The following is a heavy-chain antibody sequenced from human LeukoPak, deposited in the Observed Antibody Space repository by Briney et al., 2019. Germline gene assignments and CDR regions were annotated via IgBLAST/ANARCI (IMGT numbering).Heavy chain of an antibody. J-gene: IGHJ4*02. D-gene: IGHD1-26*01. V-gene: IGHV4-61*02. CDR3: ARDPPYIVGATG. Sequence: PSETLSLTCTVSGGSISSGSYYWSWIRQPAGKGLEWIGRIYTSGSTNYNPSLKSRVTISVDTSKNQFSLKLSSVTAADTAVYYCARDPPYIVGATGWGQGTLVTVSS. CDR1: GGSISSGSYY. CDR2: IYTSGST.